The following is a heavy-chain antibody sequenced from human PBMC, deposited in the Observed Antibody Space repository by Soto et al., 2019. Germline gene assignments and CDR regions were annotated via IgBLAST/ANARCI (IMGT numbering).Heavy chain of an antibody. Sequence: GGSLRLSCAVSGFSFSYHAMHWVRQPPGKGLEWVAIISYDGSNKYYADSVKGRFSISRDNSKNTLSLQMDSLRRGDTALYFCARARRHCSGDSCYPNRLYYYYGMDVWGQGTTVTVSS. J-gene: IGHJ6*02. CDR3: ARARRHCSGDSCYPNRLYYYYGMDV. V-gene: IGHV3-30-3*01. CDR2: ISYDGSNK. D-gene: IGHD2-21*01. CDR1: GFSFSYHA.